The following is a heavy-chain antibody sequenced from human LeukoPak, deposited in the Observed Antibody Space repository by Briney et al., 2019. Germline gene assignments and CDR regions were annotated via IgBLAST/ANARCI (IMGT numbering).Heavy chain of an antibody. V-gene: IGHV3-23*01. Sequence: PGGSLRLSCAASGFTFSSYNMNWVRQAPGKGLEWVSAISGSGGSTYYADSVKGRFTISRDNSKNTLYLQMNSLRAEDTAVYYCAKEGFLYSSGWYLREDYYYYGMDVWGQGTTVTVSS. CDR2: ISGSGGST. D-gene: IGHD6-19*01. CDR3: AKEGFLYSSGWYLREDYYYYGMDV. CDR1: GFTFSSYN. J-gene: IGHJ6*02.